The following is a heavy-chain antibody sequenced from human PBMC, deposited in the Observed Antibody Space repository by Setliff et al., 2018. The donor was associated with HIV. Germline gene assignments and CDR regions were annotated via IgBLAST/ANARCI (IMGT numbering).Heavy chain of an antibody. CDR1: GGSSIANTFA. CDR3: ARGPPFAY. V-gene: IGHV4-39*07. Sequence: SETLSLTCSVSGGSSIANTFASTWIRQSPGKGLEYIGDVSYSGATMYTNYNPSLESRVTVSEDTSRHQFSLKLTSVTADDTGIYYCARGPPFAYWGQGLLVTVAS. J-gene: IGHJ4*02. CDR2: VSYSGAT.